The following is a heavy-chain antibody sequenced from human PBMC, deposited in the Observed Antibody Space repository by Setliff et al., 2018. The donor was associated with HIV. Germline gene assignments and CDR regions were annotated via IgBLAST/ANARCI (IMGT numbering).Heavy chain of an antibody. CDR1: GGSISTGGYY. Sequence: SETLSLTCTVSGGSISTGGYYWGWIRQPPGRGLEWVGSIFYTGSTYYNPSLKSRLTMSVDTSKNQFSLKLTSVTAADTAVYYCSPGGAYGTGWFDPWGQGTLVTVSS. D-gene: IGHD1-1*01. CDR3: SPGGAYGTGWFDP. J-gene: IGHJ5*02. V-gene: IGHV4-39*01. CDR2: IFYTGST.